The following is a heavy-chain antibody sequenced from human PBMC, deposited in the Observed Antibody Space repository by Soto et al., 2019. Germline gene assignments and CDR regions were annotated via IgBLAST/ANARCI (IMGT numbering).Heavy chain of an antibody. CDR3: ASGYYDSSGYYSPDY. V-gene: IGHV3-66*01. Sequence: EVQLVESGGGLVQPGGSLRLSCAASGFTVSSNYMSWVRQAPGKGLERVSVIYSGGSTYYADSVKGRFTISRDNSKNTLYLQMNSLRAEDTAVYYCASGYYDSSGYYSPDYWGQGTLVTVSS. J-gene: IGHJ4*02. D-gene: IGHD3-22*01. CDR1: GFTVSSNY. CDR2: IYSGGST.